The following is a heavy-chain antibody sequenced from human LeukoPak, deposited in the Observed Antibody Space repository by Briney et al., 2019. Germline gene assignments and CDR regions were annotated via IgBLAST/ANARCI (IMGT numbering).Heavy chain of an antibody. CDR3: ARVVGATTVAFDI. CDR2: IDHRGRT. D-gene: IGHD1-26*01. V-gene: IGHV4-34*01. Sequence: SETLSLTCAVYGGSFSGYYWSWIRQPPGKGLEWIGEIDHRGRTNSNLSLKSRVTISVDTSKNQFSLRLSSVTAADTAVYYCARVVGATTVAFDIWGQGTMVTVSS. CDR1: GGSFSGYY. J-gene: IGHJ3*02.